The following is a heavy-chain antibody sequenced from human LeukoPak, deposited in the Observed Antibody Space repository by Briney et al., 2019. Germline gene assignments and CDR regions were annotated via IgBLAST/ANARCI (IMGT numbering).Heavy chain of an antibody. D-gene: IGHD2-15*01. Sequence: ASVKVSCKASGYTFTSYAISWVRQAPGQRREWMGWISGHNDDTNYAQRLQGRVTMTTDTSTSTAYMELRSLRSDDTAVYYCARAGYCSGGSCYPYYYYYYMDVWGKGTTVTVSS. CDR3: ARAGYCSGGSCYPYYYYYYMDV. V-gene: IGHV1-18*01. CDR2: ISGHNDDT. CDR1: GYTFTSYA. J-gene: IGHJ6*03.